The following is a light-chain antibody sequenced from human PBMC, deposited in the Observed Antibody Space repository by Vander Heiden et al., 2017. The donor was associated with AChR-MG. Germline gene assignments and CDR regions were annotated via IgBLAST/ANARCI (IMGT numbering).Light chain of an antibody. CDR2: GDN. J-gene: IGLJ2*01. Sequence: QSVLTQPPSASGTPGQRVTISCSGSSSNIGSKTVNWYQQLPGTAPKLLIYGDNQRPSGVPDRFSGSKSGTSASLAISGLQSEDEADYYCAAWDDSLTGRVFGGGTKLTVL. CDR3: AAWDDSLTGRV. V-gene: IGLV1-44*01. CDR1: SSNIGSKT.